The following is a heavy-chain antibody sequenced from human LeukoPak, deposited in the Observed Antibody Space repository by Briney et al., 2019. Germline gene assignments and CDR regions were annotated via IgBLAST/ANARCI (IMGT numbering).Heavy chain of an antibody. CDR3: ARNDYGDTTNWFDP. D-gene: IGHD4-17*01. CDR2: ISAYNGNT. V-gene: IGHV1-18*01. Sequence: ASVKVSCKASGYTFTSYGISWVRQAPGQGLEWMGWISAYNGNTNYAQKLQGRVTMTTDTSTSTAYMELRSLRSDDTAVYYCARNDYGDTTNWFDPWGQGTLVTVSS. J-gene: IGHJ5*02. CDR1: GYTFTSYG.